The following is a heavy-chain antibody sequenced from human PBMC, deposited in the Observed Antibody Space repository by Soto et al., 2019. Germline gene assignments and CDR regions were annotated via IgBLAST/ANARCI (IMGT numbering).Heavy chain of an antibody. Sequence: ASVKVSCKASGYTFTGYYMHWVRQAPGQGLEWMGWINPNSGGTNYAQKFRGWVTMTRDTSISTAYMELSRLRSDDTAVYYCARGPSDADIVVVPAATPYYFDYWGQGTLVTVSS. CDR3: ARGPSDADIVVVPAATPYYFDY. CDR1: GYTFTGYY. CDR2: INPNSGGT. J-gene: IGHJ4*02. D-gene: IGHD2-2*01. V-gene: IGHV1-2*04.